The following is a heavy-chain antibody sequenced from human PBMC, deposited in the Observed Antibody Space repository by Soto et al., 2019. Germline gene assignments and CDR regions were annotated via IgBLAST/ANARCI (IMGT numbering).Heavy chain of an antibody. CDR1: GYTFTSYA. V-gene: IGHV1-3*01. D-gene: IGHD3-10*01. CDR3: ARDLRRITMVRGVMAY. Sequence: QVQLMQSGAEVKKPGASVKVSCKASGYTFTSYAMHWVRQAPGQRLEWMGWINAGNGNTKYSQKFQGRVTITRDTSASTAYMELSSLRSEDTAVYYCARDLRRITMVRGVMAYWGQGTLVTVSS. J-gene: IGHJ4*02. CDR2: INAGNGNT.